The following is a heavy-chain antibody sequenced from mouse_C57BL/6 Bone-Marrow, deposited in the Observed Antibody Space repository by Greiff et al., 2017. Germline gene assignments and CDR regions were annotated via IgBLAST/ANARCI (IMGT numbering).Heavy chain of an antibody. CDR1: GYSITSDY. CDR2: ISYSGST. J-gene: IGHJ4*01. Sequence: EVQLQQSGPGLAKPSQTLSLTCSVTGYSITSDYWNWIRKFPGNKLEYMGYISYSGSTYYTPSLKSRISITRDTSKNQYYLQLNSVTTEDTATYYCTLRAFYYYGSTYAMDYWGQGTSVTVSS. V-gene: IGHV3-8*01. CDR3: TLRAFYYYGSTYAMDY. D-gene: IGHD1-1*01.